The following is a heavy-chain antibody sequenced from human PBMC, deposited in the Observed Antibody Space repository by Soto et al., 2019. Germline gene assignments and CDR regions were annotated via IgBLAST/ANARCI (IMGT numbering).Heavy chain of an antibody. J-gene: IGHJ6*02. CDR2: ISHYTGNT. D-gene: IGHD3-16*01. V-gene: IGHV1-18*01. Sequence: QVQLVQSGDEVKKPGASVKVSCKASGYIFVNYGIDWVRQAPGQGREWMGWISHYTGNTHSASKVQGRLTMTTDTSTSTAYMDLGSLTSDDTAVYYCVMVDNYVTPTLQDVWGQGTTVTVSS. CDR1: GYIFVNYG. CDR3: VMVDNYVTPTLQDV.